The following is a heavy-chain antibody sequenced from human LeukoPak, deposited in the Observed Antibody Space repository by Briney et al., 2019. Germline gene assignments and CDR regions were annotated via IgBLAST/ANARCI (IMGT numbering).Heavy chain of an antibody. CDR3: ARGVGRFYYYYYYMDV. Sequence: PGGSLRLSCAASGFTFDDYGMSWVRQAPGKGLEWVSFISWNGGSTGYADSVKGRFTISRDNAKNSLYLQMSSLRAEDTALYYCARGVGRFYYYYYYMDVWGKGTTVTVSS. J-gene: IGHJ6*03. V-gene: IGHV3-20*04. CDR1: GFTFDDYG. CDR2: ISWNGGST. D-gene: IGHD1-26*01.